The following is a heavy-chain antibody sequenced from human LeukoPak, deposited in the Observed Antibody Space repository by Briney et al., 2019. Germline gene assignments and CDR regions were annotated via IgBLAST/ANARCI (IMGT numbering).Heavy chain of an antibody. V-gene: IGHV3-23*01. Sequence: GGSLRLSCAASGFTLRSSAMSWVRQAPGKGLEWVSAISGDGGTISYAASVRGRFTISRDNAKNSLFLQMSSLRAGDTALYYCAKELYGNPSGYWGQGTRVTVSS. CDR2: ISGDGGTI. CDR3: AKELYGNPSGY. J-gene: IGHJ4*02. D-gene: IGHD2-8*01. CDR1: GFTLRSSA.